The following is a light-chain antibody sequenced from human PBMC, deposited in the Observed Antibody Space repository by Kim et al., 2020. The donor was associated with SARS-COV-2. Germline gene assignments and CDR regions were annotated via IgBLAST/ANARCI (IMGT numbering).Light chain of an antibody. CDR1: RDGIASTY. V-gene: IGLV6-57*03. CDR3: QSYDDNIQV. J-gene: IGLJ2*01. CDR2: EED. Sequence: GKPVTDYRTRSRDGIASTYMQWYQHRPGSVPTTLIYEEDQRSSGVPDRFSGAIDRSSNSASLSISGLKTEDEADYYCQSYDDNIQVFGGGTKRTVL.